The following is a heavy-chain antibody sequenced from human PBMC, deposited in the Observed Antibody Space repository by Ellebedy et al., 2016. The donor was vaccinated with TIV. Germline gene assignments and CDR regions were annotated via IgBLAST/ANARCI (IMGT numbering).Heavy chain of an antibody. V-gene: IGHV3-7*03. CDR2: IKQDGSEK. D-gene: IGHD3-3*01. CDR1: GFTFSSYW. J-gene: IGHJ4*02. CDR3: ATRRKYYDFWSGYYAFDY. Sequence: GESLKISXAASGFTFSSYWMSWVRQAPGKGLEWVANIKQDGSEKYYVDSVKGRFTISRDNAKNSLYLQMNSLRAEDTAVYYCATRRKYYDFWSGYYAFDYWGQGTLVTVSS.